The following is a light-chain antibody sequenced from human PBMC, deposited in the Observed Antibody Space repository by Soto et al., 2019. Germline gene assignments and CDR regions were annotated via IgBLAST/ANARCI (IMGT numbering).Light chain of an antibody. Sequence: EIVLTQSPGTLSLAPGERATLSCRASQSVSSSYLAWYQQKPGQAPRLLIDGASSRATGIPDRFSGSGSGTDFTLTISRLESEAFAVYYCQKYDRSQLTVGGGPKVEIK. V-gene: IGKV3-20*01. CDR1: QSVSSSY. J-gene: IGKJ4*01. CDR2: GAS. CDR3: QKYDRSQLT.